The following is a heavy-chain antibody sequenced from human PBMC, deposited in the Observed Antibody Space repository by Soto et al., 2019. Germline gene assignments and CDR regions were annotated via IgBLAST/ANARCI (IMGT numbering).Heavy chain of an antibody. V-gene: IGHV3-23*01. CDR3: AQGQSDSFGNYDYFGMDV. CDR2: ITGAGGST. Sequence: GGSLRLSCAASGFTFDNYGMSWVRRAPGKGLEWIGAITGAGGSTYNADSVKGRFTISRDNSKKTVYLQVDSLRVEDTAVYYCAQGQSDSFGNYDYFGMDVWGQGTTVTVSS. D-gene: IGHD2-21*02. J-gene: IGHJ6*02. CDR1: GFTFDNYG.